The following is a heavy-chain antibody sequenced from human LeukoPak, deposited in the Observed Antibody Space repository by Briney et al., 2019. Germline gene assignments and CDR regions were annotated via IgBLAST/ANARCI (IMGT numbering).Heavy chain of an antibody. CDR3: ARDGDYDILTGYSYYFDY. V-gene: IGHV4-4*07. J-gene: IGHJ4*02. Sequence: KPSETLSLTCTVSGGSISSYYWSWIRQPAGKGLEWIGRIYTSGSTNYNPSLKSRVTMSVDTSKNQFSLKLSSVTAADTAVYYCARDGDYDILTGYSYYFDYWGQGTLVTVSS. CDR1: GGSISSYY. CDR2: IYTSGST. D-gene: IGHD3-9*01.